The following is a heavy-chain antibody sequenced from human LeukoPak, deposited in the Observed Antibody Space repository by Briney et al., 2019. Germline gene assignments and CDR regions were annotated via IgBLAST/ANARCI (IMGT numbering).Heavy chain of an antibody. J-gene: IGHJ5*01. Sequence: SQTLSLTCAISGDSVSTNSATWTWIRQPPSRGLEWLGRTYYRSKWYVDYAVSLKGRITINSDTSKNQFSLQLNSVTPDDTAVYYCARLIGSSWFDSWGQGTLVTVSS. CDR1: GDSVSTNSAT. CDR3: ARLIGSSWFDS. D-gene: IGHD3-16*01. V-gene: IGHV6-1*01. CDR2: TYYRSKWYV.